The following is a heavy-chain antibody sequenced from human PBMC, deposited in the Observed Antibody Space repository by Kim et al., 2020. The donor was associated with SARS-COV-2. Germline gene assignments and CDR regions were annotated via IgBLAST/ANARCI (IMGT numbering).Heavy chain of an antibody. Sequence: GGSLRLSCAASGFTFSSYAMHWVRQAPGKGLEWVAVISYDGSNKYYADSVKGRFTISRDNSKNTLYLQMNSLRAEDTAVYYCARTPYYDILTGYWTSVEYYFDYWGQGTLVTVSS. V-gene: IGHV3-30-3*01. CDR2: ISYDGSNK. D-gene: IGHD3-9*01. J-gene: IGHJ4*02. CDR1: GFTFSSYA. CDR3: ARTPYYDILTGYWTSVEYYFDY.